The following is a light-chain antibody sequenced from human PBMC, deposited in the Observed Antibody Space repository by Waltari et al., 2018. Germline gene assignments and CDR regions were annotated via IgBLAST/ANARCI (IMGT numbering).Light chain of an antibody. V-gene: IGLV1-44*01. CDR2: SNV. Sequence: QSMLTQPPSASGTPGQRVTISCSAGSPNIGINTVNWFQQLPGTAPQPLIYSNVPRPSGVPERFSGSRSGTSVSLAISGLQPDDEADYYCATWDDSLHVWVFGGGTKLTVL. CDR3: ATWDDSLHVWV. J-gene: IGLJ3*02. CDR1: SPNIGINT.